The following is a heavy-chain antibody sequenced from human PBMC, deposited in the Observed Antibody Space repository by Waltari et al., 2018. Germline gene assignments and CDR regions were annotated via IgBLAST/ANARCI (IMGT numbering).Heavy chain of an antibody. Sequence: QVHLVESGGGVVQPGGSLRLSCKASEFILSNYGMHWVRQAPGKGVECVAYLHYDESLSLYAGSVKGRFTISRDRSKNTLYLVMNNLRAEDTAMYYCANNPYCAGGSCLREWDYWGQGTLVSVSS. CDR1: EFILSNYG. CDR3: ANNPYCAGGSCLREWDY. V-gene: IGHV3-30*02. D-gene: IGHD2-15*01. CDR2: LHYDESLS. J-gene: IGHJ4*02.